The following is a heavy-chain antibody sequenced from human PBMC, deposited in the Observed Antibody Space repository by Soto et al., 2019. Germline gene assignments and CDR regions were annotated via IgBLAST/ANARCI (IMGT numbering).Heavy chain of an antibody. Sequence: EVQLVESGGGLVQPGGSLRLSCAASGFTFSSYWMSWVRQAPGKGLEWVANIKQDGSEKYYVDSVKGRFTISRDNAKNPLYLQMNSMRAEDTAVYYCARGYYNWNGAHYFDYWGQGTLVTVSS. CDR2: IKQDGSEK. V-gene: IGHV3-7*01. J-gene: IGHJ4*02. CDR1: GFTFSSYW. D-gene: IGHD1-20*01. CDR3: ARGYYNWNGAHYFDY.